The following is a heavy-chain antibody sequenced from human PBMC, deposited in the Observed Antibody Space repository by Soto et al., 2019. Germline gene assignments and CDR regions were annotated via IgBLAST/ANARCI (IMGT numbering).Heavy chain of an antibody. Sequence: GGSLRLSCAASGFTFSSYGMHWVRQAPGKGLEWVAVIWYDGSNKYYADSVKGRFTISRDNSKNTLYLQMNSLRAEDTAVYYCARDSKPQQLVDSFDYWGQGTLVTVSS. CDR3: ARDSKPQQLVDSFDY. V-gene: IGHV3-33*01. D-gene: IGHD6-13*01. J-gene: IGHJ4*02. CDR2: IWYDGSNK. CDR1: GFTFSSYG.